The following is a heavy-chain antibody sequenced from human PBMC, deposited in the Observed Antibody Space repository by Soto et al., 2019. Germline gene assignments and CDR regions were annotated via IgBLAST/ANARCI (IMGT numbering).Heavy chain of an antibody. CDR1: GGSISSSSYY. CDR3: AKPRRDILTGSDY. Sequence: SETLSLTCTVSGGSISSSSYYWGWIRQPPGKGLEWIGSIYYSGSTNYNPSLKGRVTISVDTSKNQFSLKLSSVTAADTAVYYCAKPRRDILTGSDYWGQGALVTVSS. CDR2: IYYSGST. J-gene: IGHJ4*02. V-gene: IGHV4-39*07. D-gene: IGHD3-9*01.